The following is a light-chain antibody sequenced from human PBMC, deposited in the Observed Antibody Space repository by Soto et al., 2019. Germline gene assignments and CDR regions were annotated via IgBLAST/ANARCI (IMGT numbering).Light chain of an antibody. Sequence: QSVLTQPPSASGTPGQRVTISCSGSSSNIGSNYVYWYQQLPGTAPKLLIYRDDHRPSGVPDRFSGSKSGTSAYLAISGLRSEDEADYYCAAWDDSLSGVVFGGGTQLTVL. CDR3: AAWDDSLSGVV. J-gene: IGLJ2*01. V-gene: IGLV1-47*01. CDR2: RDD. CDR1: SSNIGSNY.